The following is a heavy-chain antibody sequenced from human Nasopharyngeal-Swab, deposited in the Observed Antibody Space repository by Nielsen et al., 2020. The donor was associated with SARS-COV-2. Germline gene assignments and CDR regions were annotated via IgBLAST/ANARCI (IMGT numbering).Heavy chain of an antibody. CDR3: ARDPSSAWYGASDI. J-gene: IGHJ3*02. V-gene: IGHV3-48*02. CDR1: GFTFSNYN. D-gene: IGHD6-19*01. Sequence: GGSLRLSCAASGFTFSNYNMNWVRQAPGKGLEWVSYISSSSSSIYYADSVKGRFTISRDNARNSLYLQMNSLRDEDTAGYYCARDPSSAWYGASDIWGQGTTVAVSS. CDR2: ISSSSSSI.